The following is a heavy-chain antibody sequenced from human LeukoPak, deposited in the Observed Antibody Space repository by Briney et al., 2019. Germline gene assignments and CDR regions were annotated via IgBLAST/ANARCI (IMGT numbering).Heavy chain of an antibody. D-gene: IGHD1-26*01. CDR1: GFDFSIYR. V-gene: IGHV3-48*04. CDR3: ARDIVGATGDAFDI. CDR2: IHLSGTPT. J-gene: IGHJ3*02. Sequence: GGSLRLSCAASGFDFSIYRMNWVRQAPGKGLEWVSYIHLSGTPTHYAEVVKGRFSISRDNAKNSLYLQMDNLRAEDTAVYYCARDIVGATGDAFDIWGQGTMVTVSS.